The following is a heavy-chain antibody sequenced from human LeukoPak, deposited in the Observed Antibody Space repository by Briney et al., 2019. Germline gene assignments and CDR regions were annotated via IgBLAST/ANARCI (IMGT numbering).Heavy chain of an antibody. CDR1: GGSFSGYY. Sequence: SETLSLTCAVYGGSFSGYYWSWIRQPPGKGLEWIGEINHSGSTNYNPSLKSRVTVSVDTSKNQFSLKLSSVTAADTAVYYCARANRHRGAAVVPAASGYWGQGTLVTVSS. CDR3: ARANRHRGAAVVPAASGY. J-gene: IGHJ4*02. D-gene: IGHD2-2*01. V-gene: IGHV4-34*01. CDR2: INHSGST.